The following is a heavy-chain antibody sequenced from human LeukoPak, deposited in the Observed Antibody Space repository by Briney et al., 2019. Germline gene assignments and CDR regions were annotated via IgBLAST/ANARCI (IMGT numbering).Heavy chain of an antibody. CDR3: ARARYCSSTSCSQVFDY. V-gene: IGHV1-2*02. CDR2: INPNSGGT. CDR1: GYTFTGYY. Sequence: GASVKVSCTASGYTFTGYYMHWVRQAPGQGLEWMGWINPNSGGTNYAQKFQGRVTMTRDTSISTAYMELSRLRSDDTAVYYCARARYCSSTSCSQVFDYWGQGTLVTVSS. J-gene: IGHJ4*02. D-gene: IGHD2-2*01.